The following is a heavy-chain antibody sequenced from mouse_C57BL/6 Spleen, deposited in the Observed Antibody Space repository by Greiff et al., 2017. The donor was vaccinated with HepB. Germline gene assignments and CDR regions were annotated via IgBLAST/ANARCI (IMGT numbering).Heavy chain of an antibody. V-gene: IGHV1-55*01. CDR2: IYPGSGST. J-gene: IGHJ1*03. CDR3: ARSGYYYGSPNWYFDV. CDR1: GYTFTSYW. Sequence: VQLQQPGAELVKPGASVKMSCKASGYTFTSYWITWVKQRPGQGLEWIGDIYPGSGSTNYNEKFKSKATLTVDTSSSTAYMQLSSLTSEDSAVYYCARSGYYYGSPNWYFDVWGTGTTVTVSS. D-gene: IGHD1-1*01.